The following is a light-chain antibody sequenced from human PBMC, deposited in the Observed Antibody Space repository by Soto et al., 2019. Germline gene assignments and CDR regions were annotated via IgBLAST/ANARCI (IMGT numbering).Light chain of an antibody. V-gene: IGKV3-15*01. CDR2: GAS. CDR1: QSVSSN. CDR3: QQYNNWPLWT. Sequence: EIVMTQSPATLSVSPGERATLSCRASQSVSSNLAWDQQKPGQAPRLLIYGASTRATGIPARFSGSGSGTEFTLTISSLQSEDFAVYYCQQYNNWPLWTCGKGTKVEIK. J-gene: IGKJ1*01.